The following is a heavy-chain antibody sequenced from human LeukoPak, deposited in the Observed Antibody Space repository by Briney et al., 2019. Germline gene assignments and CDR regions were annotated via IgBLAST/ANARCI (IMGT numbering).Heavy chain of an antibody. J-gene: IGHJ5*02. CDR1: GWSFSGYY. CDR2: INHSGST. Sequence: SETLSLTCAVYGWSFSGYYWSWIRQPPGKGLEWIGEINHSGSTNYNPSLKSRVTISLDTSKNALSLKMNSVTAADTAVYYCARTVYDYVWGSYPEPWGQGTLVTVSS. V-gene: IGHV4-34*01. D-gene: IGHD3-16*02. CDR3: ARTVYDYVWGSYPEP.